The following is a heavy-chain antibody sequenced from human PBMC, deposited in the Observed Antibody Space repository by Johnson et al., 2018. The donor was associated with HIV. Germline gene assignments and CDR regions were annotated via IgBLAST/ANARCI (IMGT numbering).Heavy chain of an antibody. J-gene: IGHJ3*02. CDR3: ARSPLYDTKVFDI. CDR1: GFTFDDYG. Sequence: VQLVESGGGVVRPGGSLRLSCAASGFTFDDYGMSWVRQTPGKGLEWVSVIYSGGSTYYADSAMGRFTISRDNSKNTLYLQMNSLRAEDTAVYYCARSPLYDTKVFDIWGQGTMVTVSS. V-gene: IGHV3-66*01. CDR2: IYSGGST. D-gene: IGHD3-22*01.